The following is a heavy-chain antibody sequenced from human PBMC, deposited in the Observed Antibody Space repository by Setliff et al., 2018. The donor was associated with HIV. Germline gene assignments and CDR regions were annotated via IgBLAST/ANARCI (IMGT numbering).Heavy chain of an antibody. CDR1: GYTFTSYY. Sequence: ASVKVSCKASGYTFTSYYMHWVRQAPGQGLEWMGIINPSGGSTSYAQKFKGRVTMTRDTSTSTVYMELSSLRSEDTAVYYCARGDPASYYNFWSGYASETFDIWGQGTMVTVSS. V-gene: IGHV1-46*01. CDR2: INPSGGST. D-gene: IGHD3-3*01. J-gene: IGHJ3*02. CDR3: ARGDPASYYNFWSGYASETFDI.